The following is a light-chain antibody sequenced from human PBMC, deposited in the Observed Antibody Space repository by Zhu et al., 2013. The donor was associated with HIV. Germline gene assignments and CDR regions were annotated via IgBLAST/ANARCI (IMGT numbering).Light chain of an antibody. CDR3: QSYDSALTGWV. J-gene: IGLJ3*02. V-gene: IGLV2-23*01. Sequence: QSALTQPASVSGSPGQSITISCTGTSNDIGSYDLVSWYQQSPGKAPKLMIYEGNKRPSGVSNRFSGSKSGNTASLTISGLQAEDEADYYCQSYDSALTGWVFGGGTKLTVL. CDR2: EGN. CDR1: SNDIGSYDL.